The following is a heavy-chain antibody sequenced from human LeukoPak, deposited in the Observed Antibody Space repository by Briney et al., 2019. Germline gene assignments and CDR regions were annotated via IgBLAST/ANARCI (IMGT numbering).Heavy chain of an antibody. CDR2: INAGNGNT. D-gene: IGHD5-12*01. Sequence: ASVKVSCKASGYTFTSYAMHWVRQAPGQRLEWMGWINAGNGNTKYSQEFQGRVTITRDTSASTAYMELSSLRSEDMAVYYCAREGYSGYDLYFDYWGQGTLVTVSS. V-gene: IGHV1-3*03. CDR3: AREGYSGYDLYFDY. CDR1: GYTFTSYA. J-gene: IGHJ4*02.